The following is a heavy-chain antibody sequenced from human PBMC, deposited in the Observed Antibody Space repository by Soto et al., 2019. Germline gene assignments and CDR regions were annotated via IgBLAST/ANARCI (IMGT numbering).Heavy chain of an antibody. V-gene: IGHV4-34*01. Sequence: QVQLQQWGAGLLKPSETLSLTCAVYGGSFINHXXSWIRQPPGKGLEWIGEINHIGITNYNPSLKSRVTLSVDTFKKQFSLKLSSVAAADTAVYYCARGDILIGSRNWFDPWGQGTLVTVSS. CDR1: GGSFINHX. J-gene: IGHJ5*02. D-gene: IGHD3-9*01. CDR2: INHIGIT. CDR3: ARGDILIGSRNWFDP.